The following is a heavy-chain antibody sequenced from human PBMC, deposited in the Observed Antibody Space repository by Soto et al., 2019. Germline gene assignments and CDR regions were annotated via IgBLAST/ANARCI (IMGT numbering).Heavy chain of an antibody. CDR1: GYTFNTYG. D-gene: IGHD4-17*01. J-gene: IGHJ4*02. V-gene: IGHV1-18*01. Sequence: GASVKVSCKASGYTFNTYGITWVRQAPGQGLEWMGWINPYNGNTKFAQKLQDRVTMTTATSTSTAYMELASLRSDETAVYYCARGCIAVTTHLCYWGQGTLVTVSS. CDR3: ARGCIAVTTHLCY. CDR2: INPYNGNT.